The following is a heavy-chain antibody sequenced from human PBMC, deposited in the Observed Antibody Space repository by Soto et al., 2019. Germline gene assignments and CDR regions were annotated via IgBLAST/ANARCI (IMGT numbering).Heavy chain of an antibody. CDR2: ISGSGDST. J-gene: IGHJ4*02. D-gene: IGHD1-26*01. CDR3: ARRGSGSYYDY. V-gene: IGHV3-23*01. CDR1: GFTFSNYA. Sequence: EVQLLESGGGLVQPGGSLRLSCAASGFTFSNYAMNWVRQAPVKGLEWVSVISGSGDSTYHADSVKGRFTISRDNSKNTLYLQMNSLRDEDTAVYYCARRGSGSYYDYWGQGTLVTVSS.